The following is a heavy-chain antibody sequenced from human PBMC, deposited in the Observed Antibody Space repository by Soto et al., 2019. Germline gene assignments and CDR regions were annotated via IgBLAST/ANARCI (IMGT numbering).Heavy chain of an antibody. CDR3: ARLYSGDHLMDV. J-gene: IGHJ6*02. V-gene: IGHV1-69*01. CDR2: IIPIFGTA. CDR1: GGTFSSYA. D-gene: IGHD1-26*01. Sequence: QVQLVQSVAEVKKPRSSVKVSCKASGGTFSSYAISWVRQAPGQGLEWMGGIIPIFGTANYAQKFQGRVTITADECTSTADMELSSMRSEDTAVYYCARLYSGDHLMDVWGQGTTVTVSS.